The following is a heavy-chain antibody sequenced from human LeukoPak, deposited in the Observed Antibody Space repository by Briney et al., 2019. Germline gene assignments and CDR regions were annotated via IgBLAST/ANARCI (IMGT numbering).Heavy chain of an antibody. CDR1: GGSITNYY. CDR2: IYYSGST. Sequence: SETLSLTCTVSGGSITNYYWSWIQQPPGKGLEWIGYIYYSGSTNYNPSLKSRVTTSLDTSKSQFSLKLSSVTAADTAVYYCASTPGVAATLYYYYMDVWGKGTTVTVSS. V-gene: IGHV4-59*01. D-gene: IGHD2-15*01. CDR3: ASTPGVAATLYYYYMDV. J-gene: IGHJ6*03.